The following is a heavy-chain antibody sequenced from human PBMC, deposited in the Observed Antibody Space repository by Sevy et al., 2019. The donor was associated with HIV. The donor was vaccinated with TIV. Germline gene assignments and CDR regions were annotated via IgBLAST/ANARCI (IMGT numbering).Heavy chain of an antibody. D-gene: IGHD3-16*01. J-gene: IGHJ5*02. CDR1: GGSIISVNW. V-gene: IGHV4-4*02. Sequence: SETLSLTCAVSGGSIISVNWWHWVRQSQGKGLEWIGEIYHSGSTHYNPSLKSRVTISVDNSKNQFSLNLYSVTAADTAVYYCARGGETPRGFDPWGQGSLVTVSS. CDR2: IYHSGST. CDR3: ARGGETPRGFDP.